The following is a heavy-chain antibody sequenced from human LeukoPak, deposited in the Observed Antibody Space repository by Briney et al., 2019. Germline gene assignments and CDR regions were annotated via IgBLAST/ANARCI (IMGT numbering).Heavy chain of an antibody. V-gene: IGHV4-59*11. CDR3: ARLYYYYYYMDV. Sequence: PSETLSLTCTVSGGSISSHYWSWIRQPPGKGLEWIGYIYYSGSTNYNPSLKSRVTISVDTSKNQFSLKLSSVTAADTAVYYCARLYYYYYYMDVWGKGTTVTVSS. CDR2: IYYSGST. J-gene: IGHJ6*03. CDR1: GGSISSHY.